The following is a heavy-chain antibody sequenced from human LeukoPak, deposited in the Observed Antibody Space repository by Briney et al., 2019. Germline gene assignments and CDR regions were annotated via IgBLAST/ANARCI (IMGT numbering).Heavy chain of an antibody. CDR1: GFTFSSYG. V-gene: IGHV3-30*18. J-gene: IGHJ4*02. CDR2: ISYDGSNK. CDR3: ANDSGGSGFDY. Sequence: GGSLRLSCAACGFTFSSYGMLGVGQAPGKGREWVAGISYDGSNKYYADSVKGRFTIPRDNPKNTLYLQMDSLRADDAAVCYCANDSGGSGFDYWGQGTLVTVSS. D-gene: IGHD1-26*01.